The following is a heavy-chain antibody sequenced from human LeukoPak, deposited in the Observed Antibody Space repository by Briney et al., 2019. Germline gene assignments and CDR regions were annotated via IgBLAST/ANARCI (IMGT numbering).Heavy chain of an antibody. CDR1: GFTFSYHW. CDR3: AKDSYSKGDY. D-gene: IGHD5-18*01. CDR2: IKNDGTVK. Sequence: GGSLRLSCAASGFTFSYHWMTWVRQAPGKGLEWVANIKNDGTVKNYVDSVKGRFTISRDNAKNSLYLQMNSLRAEDTGVYDCAKDSYSKGDYWGQGVLVTVST. J-gene: IGHJ4*02. V-gene: IGHV3-7*01.